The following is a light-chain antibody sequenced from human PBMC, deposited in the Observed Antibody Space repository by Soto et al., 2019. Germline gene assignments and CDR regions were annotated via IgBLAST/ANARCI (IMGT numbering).Light chain of an antibody. Sequence: DIQMTQSPSSLSASVGDRVTITCQASQDISNHLNWYQQKPGQAPKLLIYDASNLETGVPSRFSGSGSGTDFTFTISSLQPEDIATYYCQQYDNLPRTFGGGTKVEIK. CDR2: DAS. CDR1: QDISNH. V-gene: IGKV1-33*01. J-gene: IGKJ4*01. CDR3: QQYDNLPRT.